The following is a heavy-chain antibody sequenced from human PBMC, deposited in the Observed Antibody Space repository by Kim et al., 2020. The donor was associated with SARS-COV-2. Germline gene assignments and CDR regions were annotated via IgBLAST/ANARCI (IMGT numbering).Heavy chain of an antibody. V-gene: IGHV1-18*01. CDR1: GYTFTSYG. CDR2: ISAYNGNT. CDR3: ARIGTYSSSHNWFDP. Sequence: ASVKVSCKASGYTFTSYGISWVRQAPGQGLEWMGWISAYNGNTNYAQKLQGRVTMTTDTSTSTAYMELRSLRSDDTAVYYCARIGTYSSSHNWFDPWGQGTLLTVSS. D-gene: IGHD6-13*01. J-gene: IGHJ5*02.